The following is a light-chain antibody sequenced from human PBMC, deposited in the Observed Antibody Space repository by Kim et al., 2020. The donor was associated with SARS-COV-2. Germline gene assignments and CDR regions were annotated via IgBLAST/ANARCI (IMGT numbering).Light chain of an antibody. V-gene: IGLV4-69*01. CDR3: QTWGTGIRV. CDR1: SGHSTYA. Sequence: ASVKLTCTLSSGHSTYAIAWHQQQSEKGPRYLMKLNSDGCHTKGDGIPDRFSGSSSGAERYLTISSLQSEDEADYYCQTWGTGIRVFGGGTQLTVL. J-gene: IGLJ3*02. CDR2: LNSDGCH.